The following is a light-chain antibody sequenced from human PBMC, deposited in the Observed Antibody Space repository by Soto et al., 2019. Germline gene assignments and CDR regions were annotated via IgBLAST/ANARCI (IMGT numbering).Light chain of an antibody. J-gene: IGLJ1*01. CDR2: EVS. Sequence: QSALTQPASVSGSPGQSITISCTGTSSDVGGYNYVSWYQQHPGKAPKLMIYEVSNRPSGVSNRFSGSMSANTASLTISGLQAEDEADYFCSSYTSSNTRYVFGTGTKLTVL. CDR3: SSYTSSNTRYV. V-gene: IGLV2-14*01. CDR1: SSDVGGYNY.